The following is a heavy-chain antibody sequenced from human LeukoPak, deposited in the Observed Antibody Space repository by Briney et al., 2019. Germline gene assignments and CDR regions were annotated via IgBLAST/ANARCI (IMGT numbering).Heavy chain of an antibody. D-gene: IGHD5-12*01. J-gene: IGHJ4*02. CDR1: GFTFSSYT. Sequence: GGSLRLSCAASGFTFSSYTMNWVRQAPGKGLEWVSSISSRSSYIYYADSVKGRFTISRDSAKNSLYLQMNSLRAEDTAVYYCARDPFSGYDKRVYYFDYWGQGTLVTVSS. V-gene: IGHV3-21*06. CDR2: ISSRSSYI. CDR3: ARDPFSGYDKRVYYFDY.